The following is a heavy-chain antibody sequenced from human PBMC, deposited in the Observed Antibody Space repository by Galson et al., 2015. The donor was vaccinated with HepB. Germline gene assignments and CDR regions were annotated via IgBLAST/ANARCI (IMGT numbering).Heavy chain of an antibody. V-gene: IGHV3-23*01. CDR3: ARGGGDYYYYGMDA. CDR1: GFIFSSYA. CDR2: MSASGGT. Sequence: SLRLSCAASGFIFSSYAMTWVRRAPGKGLEWVSSMSASGGTYYAHSVKGRFTFSRDTSKNTLYLQMNSLTAEDTALYHCARGGGDYYYYGMDAWGQGTTVTVSS. D-gene: IGHD3-10*01. J-gene: IGHJ6*02.